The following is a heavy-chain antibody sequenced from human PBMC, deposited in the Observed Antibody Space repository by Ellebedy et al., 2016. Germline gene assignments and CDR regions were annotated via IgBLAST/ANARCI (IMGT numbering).Heavy chain of an antibody. V-gene: IGHV1-69*04. CDR1: GGTFSSYA. D-gene: IGHD2-15*01. J-gene: IGHJ6*02. CDR3: ARDVVVAATWYGMDV. Sequence: SVKVSXXASGGTFSSYAISWVRQAPGQGLEWMGRIIPILGIANYAQKFQGRVTITADKSTSTAYMELSSLRSEDTAVYYCARDVVVAATWYGMDVWGQGTTVTVSS. CDR2: IIPILGIA.